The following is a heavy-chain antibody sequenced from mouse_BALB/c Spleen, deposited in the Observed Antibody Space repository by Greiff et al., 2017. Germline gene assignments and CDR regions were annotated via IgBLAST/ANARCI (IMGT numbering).Heavy chain of an antibody. CDR1: GFTFSSYY. V-gene: IGHV5-6-2*01. D-gene: IGHD2-14*01. CDR3: ARNYRYDGVYYAMDY. J-gene: IGHJ4*01. Sequence: DVMLVESGGGLVKLGGSLKLSCAASGFTFSSYYMSWVRQTPEKRLELVAAINSNGGSTYYPDTVKGRFTISRDNAKNTLYLQMSSLKSEDTALYYCARNYRYDGVYYAMDYWGQGTSVTVSS. CDR2: INSNGGST.